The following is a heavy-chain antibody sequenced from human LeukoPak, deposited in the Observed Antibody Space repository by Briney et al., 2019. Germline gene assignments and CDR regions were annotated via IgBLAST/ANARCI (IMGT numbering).Heavy chain of an antibody. D-gene: IGHD3-16*01. CDR2: IFSGGNT. CDR1: GFTVSSNY. Sequence: GSLRLSXAASGFTVSSNYMRWVRQGPGKGGEWVSDIFSGGNTYSPSSVNVRFTISTANSKTTLYLQLNSLRAEDTAVYYCARVGREGGPYPYYFDYWGQGTLVTVSS. CDR3: ARVGREGGPYPYYFDY. J-gene: IGHJ4*02. V-gene: IGHV3-53*01.